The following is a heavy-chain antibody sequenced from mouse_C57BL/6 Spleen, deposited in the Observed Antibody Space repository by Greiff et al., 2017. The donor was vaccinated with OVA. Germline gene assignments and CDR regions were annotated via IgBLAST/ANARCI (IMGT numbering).Heavy chain of an antibody. J-gene: IGHJ4*01. CDR2: IYPGDGDT. CDR3: ASGGDNWNLYYAMDY. Sequence: VKLMESGPELVKPGASVKISCTASGYAFSSSWMNWVKQRPGQGLEWIGRIYPGDGDTNYNAKFKGKATLTADKSSSTAYLQLSSLTSEDTAIYYCASGGDNWNLYYAMDYWGQGTSVTVSS. V-gene: IGHV1-82*01. CDR1: GYAFSSSW. D-gene: IGHD4-1*01.